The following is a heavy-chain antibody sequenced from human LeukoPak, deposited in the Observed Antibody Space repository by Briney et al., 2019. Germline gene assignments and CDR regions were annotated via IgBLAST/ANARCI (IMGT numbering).Heavy chain of an antibody. Sequence: GGSLRLSCATSGFTFSYYSMPWVRQAPGRGLEWVSYISNSGRTIYYADSVKGRFTISRDNAKNSVYLQMNSLRAEDTAVYYCARERMRLFGDHWGQGTLVTVSS. CDR2: ISNSGRTI. CDR3: ARERMRLFGDH. J-gene: IGHJ4*02. CDR1: GFTFSYYS. V-gene: IGHV3-48*01. D-gene: IGHD3-3*01.